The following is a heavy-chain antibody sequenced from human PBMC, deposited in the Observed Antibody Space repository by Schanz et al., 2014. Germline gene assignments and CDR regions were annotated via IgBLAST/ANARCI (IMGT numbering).Heavy chain of an antibody. CDR1: GFTFSNHA. D-gene: IGHD6-19*01. CDR2: ISGSSSTK. J-gene: IGHJ6*03. Sequence: EVQLLESGGGLVQPGGSLRLSCAASGFTFSNHALSWVRQAPGKGLEWVSYISGSSSTKYYADSVKGRFTISRDNPKKTLYLQMNSLRAEDTAVYYCARDHQWLARYYMDVWGKGTTVTVSS. CDR3: ARDHQWLARYYMDV. V-gene: IGHV3-48*01.